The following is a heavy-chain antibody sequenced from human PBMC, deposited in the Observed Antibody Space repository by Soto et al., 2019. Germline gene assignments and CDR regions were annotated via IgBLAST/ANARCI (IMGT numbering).Heavy chain of an antibody. Sequence: SETLSLTCTVSGGSISSDNDYWTWIRQTPGMGLEWIGYIYYSGSTNYNPSLKSRVAISVDTSRNQFSLRLNSVTVADTAVYYCARRATGGGERFDPWGQGSLVTVSS. J-gene: IGHJ5*02. CDR3: ARRATGGGERFDP. CDR2: IYYSGST. CDR1: GGSISSDNDY. D-gene: IGHD7-27*01. V-gene: IGHV4-30-4*01.